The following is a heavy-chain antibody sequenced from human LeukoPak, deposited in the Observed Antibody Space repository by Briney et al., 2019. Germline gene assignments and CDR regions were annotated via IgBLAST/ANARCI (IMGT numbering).Heavy chain of an antibody. V-gene: IGHV3-48*04. CDR2: ISSSGSTI. Sequence: GGSLRLSCAASGFTFRSYSMNWVRQAPGKGLEWVSYISSSGSTIYYADSVKGRFTISRDNAKNSLYLQMNSLRAEDTAVYYCAELGITMIGGVWGKGTTVTISS. D-gene: IGHD3-10*02. CDR1: GFTFRSYS. J-gene: IGHJ6*04. CDR3: AELGITMIGGV.